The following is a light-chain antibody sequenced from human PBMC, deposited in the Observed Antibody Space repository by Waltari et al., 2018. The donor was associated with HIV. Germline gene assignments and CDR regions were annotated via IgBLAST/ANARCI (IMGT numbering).Light chain of an antibody. CDR1: SSDVGGFDY. CDR2: EVN. V-gene: IGLV2-8*01. CDR3: SSYKDAHDVV. J-gene: IGLJ2*01. Sequence: QSALTQPPSASGSPGQSVTIPCTGTSSDVGGFDYVSWYHQQTPQAPKLILYEVNRRPAGVPDRSASTKAGNTASLTVYGRQPEDEGDYDCSSYKDAHDVVFGGGTKLTVL.